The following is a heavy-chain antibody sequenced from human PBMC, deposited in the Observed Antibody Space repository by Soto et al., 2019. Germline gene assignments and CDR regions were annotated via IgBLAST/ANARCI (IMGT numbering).Heavy chain of an antibody. V-gene: IGHV1-69*01. J-gene: IGHJ6*02. CDR2: IIPIFGTA. D-gene: IGHD5-18*01. Sequence: QVQLVQSGAEVKKPGSSVKVSCKASGGTFSSYAISWVRQAPGQGLEWMGGIIPIFGTANYAQKFQGRVTITADESTSTAYMELSSLRSEDTAVYYCARLARQRGYKMDTNGMDVWGQGTTVTVSS. CDR1: GGTFSSYA. CDR3: ARLARQRGYKMDTNGMDV.